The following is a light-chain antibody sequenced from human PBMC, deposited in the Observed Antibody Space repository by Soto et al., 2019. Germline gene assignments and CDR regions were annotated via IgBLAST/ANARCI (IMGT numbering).Light chain of an antibody. V-gene: IGKV3-15*01. CDR3: QHYVTSLTT. CDR1: QSVSRN. J-gene: IGKJ1*01. CDR2: DAS. Sequence: EIVMTQSPATLSVSPGERATLSCRASQSVSRNLAWYQQKPGQPPRLLIYDASTRATGVPARFGGSGSGTDFTLTISRLEPEDFAVYYCQHYVTSLTTFGQGTKVDIK.